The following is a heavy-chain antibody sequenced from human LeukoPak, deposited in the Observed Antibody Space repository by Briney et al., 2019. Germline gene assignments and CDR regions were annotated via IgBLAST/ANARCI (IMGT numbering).Heavy chain of an antibody. D-gene: IGHD6-19*01. J-gene: IGHJ4*02. Sequence: GESLKISCKGSGYNFPNYWIGWVRQMPGKGLEWMAIIYPGDSDTRYSPSFQGQVTISVDKSISTAYLQWSSLTTSDTAMYYCARPIAVAGNFYFVYWGQGTLVTVSS. CDR1: GYNFPNYW. CDR2: IYPGDSDT. V-gene: IGHV5-51*01. CDR3: ARPIAVAGNFYFVY.